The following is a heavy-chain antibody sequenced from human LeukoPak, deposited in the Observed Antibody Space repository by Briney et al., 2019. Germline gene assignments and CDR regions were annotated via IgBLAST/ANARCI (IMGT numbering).Heavy chain of an antibody. CDR1: GFTVSSNY. CDR2: IYSGGST. J-gene: IGHJ4*02. V-gene: IGHV3-53*01. CDR3: ARGTVGYCSGGSCSLGY. Sequence: GGSLRLSCAASGFTVSSNYMSWVRQPPGKGLEWVSIIYSGGSTYYADSVKGRFTISRDNSKNTLYLQMNSLRAEDTAVYYCARGTVGYCSGGSCSLGYWGQGTLVTVSS. D-gene: IGHD2-15*01.